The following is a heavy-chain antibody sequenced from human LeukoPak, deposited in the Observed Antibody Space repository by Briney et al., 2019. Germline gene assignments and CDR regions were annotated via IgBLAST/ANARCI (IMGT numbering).Heavy chain of an antibody. V-gene: IGHV3-7*01. CDR2: IKQDGSEK. Sequence: GGSLRLTCAASGFTFSSYWMSWVRQAPGKGLEWVANIKQDGSEKYYVDSVKGRFTISRDNAKNSLYLQMNTLRAEDTAVYYCARGYRIVDLFCALLWGQGTMVTVSS. CDR3: ARGYRIVDLFCALL. J-gene: IGHJ3*01. D-gene: IGHD1-26*01. CDR1: GFTFSSYW.